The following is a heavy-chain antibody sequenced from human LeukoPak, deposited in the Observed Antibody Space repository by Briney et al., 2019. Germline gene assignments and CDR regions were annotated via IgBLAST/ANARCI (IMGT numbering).Heavy chain of an antibody. V-gene: IGHV4-34*01. CDR1: GGSFSGYY. Sequence: RASETLSLTCAVYGGSFSGYYWSWIRQPPGKGLEWIGEINHSGSTNYNPSLKSRVTISVDTSKNQFSLKLSSVTAADTAVYYCASAVAGTEINNHPPIRYGMDVWGQGTTVTVSS. J-gene: IGHJ6*02. CDR3: ASAVAGTEINNHPPIRYGMDV. D-gene: IGHD6-19*01. CDR2: INHSGST.